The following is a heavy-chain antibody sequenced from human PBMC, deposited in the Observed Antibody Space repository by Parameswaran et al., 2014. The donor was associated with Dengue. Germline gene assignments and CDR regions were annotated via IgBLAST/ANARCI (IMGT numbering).Heavy chain of an antibody. J-gene: IGHJ3*02. CDR3: ASPVRITVVTPDDAFDI. Sequence: VRQAPGKGLEWVSYISSSSSTIYYADSVKGRFTISRGNAKNSLYLQMNSLRAEDTAVYYCASPVRITVVTPDDAFDIWGQGTMVTVSS. CDR2: ISSSSSTI. D-gene: IGHD4-23*01. V-gene: IGHV3-48*04.